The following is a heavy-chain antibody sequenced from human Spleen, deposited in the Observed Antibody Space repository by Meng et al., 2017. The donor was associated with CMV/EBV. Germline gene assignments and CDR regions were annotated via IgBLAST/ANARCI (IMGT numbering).Heavy chain of an antibody. D-gene: IGHD4-11*01. CDR3: GRDLRYSIGY. CDR2: IITDGTIT. Sequence: LACAASGFTFSSYWMHWVRQAPGKGLVWVSRIITDGTITSYADSVKGRFTISRDNAKNTLYLQMNSLRAEDTAVYYCGRDLRYSIGYWGQGTLVTVSS. J-gene: IGHJ4*02. CDR1: GFTFSSYW. V-gene: IGHV3-74*01.